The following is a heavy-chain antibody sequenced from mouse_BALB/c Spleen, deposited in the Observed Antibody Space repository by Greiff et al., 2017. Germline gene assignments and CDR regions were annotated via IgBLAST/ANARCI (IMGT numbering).Heavy chain of an antibody. J-gene: IGHJ4*01. V-gene: IGHV5-17*02. CDR3: ARRGNWGYAMDY. CDR1: GFTFSSFG. Sequence: EVKVVESGGGLVQPGGSRKLSCAASGFTFSSFGMHWVRQAPEKGLEWVAYISSGSSTIYYADTVKGRFTISRDNPKNTLFLQMTSLRSEDTAMYYCARRGNWGYAMDYWGQGTSVTVSS. D-gene: IGHD4-1*01. CDR2: ISSGSSTI.